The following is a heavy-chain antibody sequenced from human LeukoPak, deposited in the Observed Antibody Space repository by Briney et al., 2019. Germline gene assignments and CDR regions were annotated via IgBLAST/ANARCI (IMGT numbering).Heavy chain of an antibody. D-gene: IGHD6-19*01. J-gene: IGHJ4*02. V-gene: IGHV4-61*02. CDR1: GGSISSGSYY. CDR3: ARDPSNTSGRYLFFDY. Sequence: PSETLSLTCTVSGGSISSGSYYWSWIRQPAGKGLEWIGRIYTSGSTNYNPSLKSRVTISVDTTKNQFSLKLSSVTAADTAVYYCARDPSNTSGRYLFFDYWGQGTLVTVSS. CDR2: IYTSGST.